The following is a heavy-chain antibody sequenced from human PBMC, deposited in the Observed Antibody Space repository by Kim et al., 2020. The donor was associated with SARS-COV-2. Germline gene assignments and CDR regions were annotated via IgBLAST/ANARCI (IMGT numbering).Heavy chain of an antibody. CDR3: ARSYSSSWYYYYGMDV. J-gene: IGHJ6*02. CDR2: ISSSGSTI. D-gene: IGHD6-13*01. Sequence: GGSLRLSCAASGFTFSSYEMNWVRQAPGKGLEWVSYISSSGSTIYYADSVKGRFTISRDNAKNSLYLQMNSLRAEDTAVYYCARSYSSSWYYYYGMDVWGQGTTVTVSS. CDR1: GFTFSSYE. V-gene: IGHV3-48*03.